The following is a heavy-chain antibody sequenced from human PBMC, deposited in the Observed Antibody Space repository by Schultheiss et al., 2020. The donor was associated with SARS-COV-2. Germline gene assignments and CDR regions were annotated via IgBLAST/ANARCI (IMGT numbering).Heavy chain of an antibody. V-gene: IGHV3-30*18. CDR3: AKSHNWNVYYFDY. CDR2: VSYDGNNK. CDR1: GFTFSSYG. J-gene: IGHJ4*02. D-gene: IGHD1-20*01. Sequence: GGSLSLSCAASGFTFSSYGIHWVRQAPGKGLEWVAVVSYDGNNKYYADSVKGRFTISRDNSKNTLYLQMDSLRAEDTAVYYCAKSHNWNVYYFDYWGQGTLVTVSS.